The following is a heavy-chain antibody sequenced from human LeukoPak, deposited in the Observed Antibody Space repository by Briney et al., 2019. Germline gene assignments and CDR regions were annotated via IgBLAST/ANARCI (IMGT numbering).Heavy chain of an antibody. Sequence: GGSLRLSCAASGFTVSNNYMSWVRQAPGKGLEWVSAISGSGGSTYYADSVKGRFTISRDNSKNTLYLQMNSLRAEDTAVYYCAKARGGSSSAFDIWGQGTMVTVSS. J-gene: IGHJ3*02. V-gene: IGHV3-23*01. D-gene: IGHD6-6*01. CDR1: GFTVSNNY. CDR2: ISGSGGST. CDR3: AKARGGSSSAFDI.